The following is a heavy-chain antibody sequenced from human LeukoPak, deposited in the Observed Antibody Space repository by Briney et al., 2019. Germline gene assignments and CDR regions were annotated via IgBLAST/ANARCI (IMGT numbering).Heavy chain of an antibody. CDR2: INHSGSN. CDR3: ARTPDTIMEHWFVP. V-gene: IGHV4-59*02. Sequence: SETLSLTCTVLGDSVTSNYWSWIRQPPGKGLEWIGYINHSGSNNYNPSLRSRVTMSVDTSKNQFSLTLNSVTAADTAVYYCARTPDTIMEHWFVPWGQGTLVTVSS. D-gene: IGHD5-12*01. CDR1: GDSVTSNY. J-gene: IGHJ5*02.